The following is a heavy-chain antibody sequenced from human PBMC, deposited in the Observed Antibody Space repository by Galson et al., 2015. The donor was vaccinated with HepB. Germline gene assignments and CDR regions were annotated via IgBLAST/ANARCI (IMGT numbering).Heavy chain of an antibody. J-gene: IGHJ6*02. D-gene: IGHD6-13*01. Sequence: SLRLSCAASGFSFGDYGMHWVRQPPGKGLQWVATIWYHGSHQYYADSVKGRFTISRDNSKNTLYLQMDSLRADDTAVYYCARDSGSYSHTFHYYHSMDVWGQGTTVTVFS. CDR2: IWYHGSHQ. CDR3: ARDSGSYSHTFHYYHSMDV. CDR1: GFSFGDYG. V-gene: IGHV3-33*01.